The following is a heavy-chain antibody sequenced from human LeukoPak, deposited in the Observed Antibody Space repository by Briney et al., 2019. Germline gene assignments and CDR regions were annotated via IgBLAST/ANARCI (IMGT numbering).Heavy chain of an antibody. J-gene: IGHJ4*02. Sequence: GGSLRLSCAASEFTFTTYGMHWVRQAPGKGLEWVAFIYYDGSNIYYADYVKGRFTISRDISKNTLYLQMDSLRAEDTAIYYCARDWKTNSFDYWGQGTLVTVPS. CDR1: EFTFTTYG. D-gene: IGHD1-1*01. CDR2: IYYDGSNI. V-gene: IGHV3-33*01. CDR3: ARDWKTNSFDY.